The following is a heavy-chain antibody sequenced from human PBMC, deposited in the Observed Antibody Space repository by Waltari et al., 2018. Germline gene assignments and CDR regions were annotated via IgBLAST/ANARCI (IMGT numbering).Heavy chain of an antibody. V-gene: IGHV7-4-1*02. CDR2: INTNTGNP. CDR3: ARDRTYDYVWGSYRYRNWYFDL. CDR1: GYTFTSYA. D-gene: IGHD3-16*02. Sequence: QVQLVQSGSELKKPGASVKVSCKASGYTFTSYAMNWVRQAPGQGLEWMGWINTNTGNPMYAQGFTGRFVFSLDTSVSTAYLQISSLKAEDTAVYYCARDRTYDYVWGSYRYRNWYFDLWGRGTLVTVSS. J-gene: IGHJ2*01.